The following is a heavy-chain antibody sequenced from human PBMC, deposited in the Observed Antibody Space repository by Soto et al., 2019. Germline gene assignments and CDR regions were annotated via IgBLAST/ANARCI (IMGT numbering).Heavy chain of an antibody. J-gene: IGHJ4*02. Sequence: SETLSLTCAVYGGSFSGYYWSWIRQPPGKGLEWIGEINHSGSTNYNPSLKSRVTISVDTSKNQFSLKLSSVTAADTAVYYCARGPWVVVPAAVPPFDYWGQGTLVTVSS. D-gene: IGHD2-2*01. CDR2: INHSGST. CDR3: ARGPWVVVPAAVPPFDY. CDR1: GGSFSGYY. V-gene: IGHV4-34*01.